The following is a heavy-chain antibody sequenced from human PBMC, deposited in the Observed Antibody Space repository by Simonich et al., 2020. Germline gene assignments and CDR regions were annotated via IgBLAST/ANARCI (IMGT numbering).Heavy chain of an antibody. D-gene: IGHD2-15*01. CDR3: ARASRGTWWYYYFDY. V-gene: IGHV1-18*01. CDR1: GYTFTSYG. J-gene: IGHJ4*02. CDR2: TGASKCNT. Sequence: QVQLVQSGAEVKKPGASVKVSCKASGYTFTSYGISWVRQAPGQWLGGMGWTGASKCNTNYARKLQGRVTMTTDTSTSTAYMELRSLRSDDTAVYYCARASRGTWWYYYFDYWGQGTLVTVSS.